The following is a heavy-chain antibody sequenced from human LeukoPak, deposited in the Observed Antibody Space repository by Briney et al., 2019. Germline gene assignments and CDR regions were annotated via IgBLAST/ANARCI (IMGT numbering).Heavy chain of an antibody. CDR3: ARAESTWYSGLDY. J-gene: IGHJ4*02. D-gene: IGHD6-13*01. CDR2: IWYDGSNK. CDR1: GFTFSSYA. Sequence: GGSLRLSCAASGFTFSSYAMSWVRQAPGKGLEWVAIIWYDGSNKYYADSVKGRFTISRDNSKNTLYLQMNSLRAEDTAVYYCARAESTWYSGLDYWGQGTMVTVSS. V-gene: IGHV3-33*08.